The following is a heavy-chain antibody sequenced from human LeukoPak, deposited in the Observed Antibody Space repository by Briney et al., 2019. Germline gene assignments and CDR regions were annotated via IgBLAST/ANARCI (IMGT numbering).Heavy chain of an antibody. CDR3: ARHLGVAAAGRFDP. V-gene: IGHV5-51*01. D-gene: IGHD6-13*01. J-gene: IGHJ5*02. CDR1: GYSFTSYW. CDR2: IYPGDSDT. Sequence: GESLQISFKGSGYSFTSYWIGWVRRMPGKGVEGMGIIYPGDSDTRYSASFQGQVTISADKSISTAYLQWSSLKASDTAMYYCARHLGVAAAGRFDPWGQGTLVTVSS.